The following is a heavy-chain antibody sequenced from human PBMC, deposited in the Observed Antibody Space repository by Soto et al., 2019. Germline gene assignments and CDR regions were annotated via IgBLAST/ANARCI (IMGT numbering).Heavy chain of an antibody. CDR2: IKSKTDGGTT. Sequence: GSLKISFGASWFTFSNARMNWVRQGPGKGLEWGGRIKSKTDGGTTDYAAPVKGRFTISRDDSKNTLYLQMNSLKTEDTAVYYCTTDLNTIFGVVPYYYYYYGMDVWGQGTTVTVSS. CDR3: TTDLNTIFGVVPYYYYYYGMDV. J-gene: IGHJ6*02. V-gene: IGHV3-15*07. CDR1: WFTFSNAR. D-gene: IGHD3-3*01.